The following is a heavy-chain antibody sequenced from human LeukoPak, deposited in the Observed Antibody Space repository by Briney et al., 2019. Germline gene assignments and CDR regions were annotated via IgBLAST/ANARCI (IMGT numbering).Heavy chain of an antibody. CDR2: INHSGST. D-gene: IGHD1-7*01. CDR3: ARHRVTGTPYDY. CDR1: GGSFSGYY. Sequence: PSETLSLTCAVYGGSFSGYYWSWIRQPPGKGLEWIGEINHSGSTNYNPSLKSRVTISVDTSKNQFSLKLSSVTAADTAVYYCARHRVTGTPYDYWGQGTLVTVSS. V-gene: IGHV4-34*01. J-gene: IGHJ4*02.